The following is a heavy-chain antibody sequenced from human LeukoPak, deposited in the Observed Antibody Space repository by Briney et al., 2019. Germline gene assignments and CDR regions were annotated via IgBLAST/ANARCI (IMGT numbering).Heavy chain of an antibody. J-gene: IGHJ4*02. CDR2: INHSGST. D-gene: IGHD3-22*01. CDR1: GGSFCGYY. Sequence: PSETLSLTCAVYGGSFCGYYWSWIRQPPGKGLEWIGEINHSGSTNYNPSLKSRVTISVDTSKNQFSLKLSSVTAADTAVYYCARALDSSGYPFDYWGQGTLVTVSS. CDR3: ARALDSSGYPFDY. V-gene: IGHV4-34*01.